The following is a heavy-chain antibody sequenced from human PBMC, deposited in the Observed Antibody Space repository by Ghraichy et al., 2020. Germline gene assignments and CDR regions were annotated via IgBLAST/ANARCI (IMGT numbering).Heavy chain of an antibody. CDR3: AKDLYNSGWFLFDS. CDR2: ISGSGGST. J-gene: IGHJ4*02. CDR1: GFTFSSSA. V-gene: IGHV3-23*01. D-gene: IGHD6-19*01. Sequence: LSLTCAASGFTFSSSAMSWVRQTPRKGLEWVSAISGSGGSTWFADSVKGRFTISRDNSKNTLYLQMNSLRAADTAVYFCAKDLYNSGWFLFDSWGQGTLVTVSS.